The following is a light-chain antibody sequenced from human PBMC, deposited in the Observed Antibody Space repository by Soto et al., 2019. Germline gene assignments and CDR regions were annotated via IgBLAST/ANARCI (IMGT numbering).Light chain of an antibody. CDR3: TSYTTSSPYLV. CDR2: DVT. Sequence: QSVLTQPASVSGSPGQSITISCTGTSSDVGGYNYVSWYQHHPGKAPKLMIYDVTNRPSGVSNRFSGSKSGNTASLTISGLQSEDEADHYCTSYTTSSPYLVFGGGTKVTVL. J-gene: IGLJ3*02. V-gene: IGLV2-14*03. CDR1: SSDVGGYNY.